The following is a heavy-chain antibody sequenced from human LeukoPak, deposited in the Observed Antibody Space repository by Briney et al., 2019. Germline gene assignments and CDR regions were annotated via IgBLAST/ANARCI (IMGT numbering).Heavy chain of an antibody. V-gene: IGHV3-23*01. Sequence: GGSLRLSCAASGFTFSSYAMSWVRQAPGKGLEWVSAISGSGGSTYYADSVKGLFTTSRDNSKNTLYLQMNSLRAEDTAVYYCAKDPLIVVVPAAMEYFDYWGEGTLVTVSS. D-gene: IGHD2-2*01. CDR2: ISGSGGST. J-gene: IGHJ4*02. CDR3: AKDPLIVVVPAAMEYFDY. CDR1: GFTFSSYA.